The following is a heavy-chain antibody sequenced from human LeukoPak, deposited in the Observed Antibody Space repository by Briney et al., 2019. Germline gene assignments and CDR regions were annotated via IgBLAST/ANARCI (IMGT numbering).Heavy chain of an antibody. Sequence: SETLSLTCSVSDDSITMYYWTWIRQPPGTGLEWIGYVDHTGSTNFNPSLNGRVSISRDTTKNLFSLRLRSVTAADTAVYFCARGRVSSSTWYNTYYYYFYMDVWGKGTTVTVSS. J-gene: IGHJ6*03. V-gene: IGHV4-59*01. CDR2: VDHTGST. D-gene: IGHD1-1*01. CDR3: ARGRVSSSTWYNTYYYYFYMDV. CDR1: DDSITMYY.